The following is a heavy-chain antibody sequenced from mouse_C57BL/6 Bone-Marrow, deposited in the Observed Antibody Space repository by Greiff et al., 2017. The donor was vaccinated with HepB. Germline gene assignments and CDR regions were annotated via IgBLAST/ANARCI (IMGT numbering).Heavy chain of an antibody. CDR1: GFNIKDDY. CDR3: ITTVVALYYYAMDY. V-gene: IGHV14-4*01. Sequence: VQLQQSGAELVRPGASVKLSCTASGFNIKDDYMHWVKQRPEQGLEWIGWIDPENGDTEYASKFQGKATITADTSSNTAYLQLSSPTSEDTAVYYCITTVVALYYYAMDYWGQGTSVTVSS. D-gene: IGHD1-1*01. J-gene: IGHJ4*01. CDR2: IDPENGDT.